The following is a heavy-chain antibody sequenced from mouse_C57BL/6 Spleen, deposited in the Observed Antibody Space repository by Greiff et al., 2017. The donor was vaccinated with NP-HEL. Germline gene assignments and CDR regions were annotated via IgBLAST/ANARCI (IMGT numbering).Heavy chain of an antibody. J-gene: IGHJ2*01. CDR1: GYTFTSYW. D-gene: IGHD1-1*01. V-gene: IGHV1-50*01. CDR3: ARRGFTTVVAPYFDY. Sequence: QVQLQQPGAELVKPGASVKLSCKASGYTFTSYWMQWVKQRPGQGLEWIGEIDPSDSYTNYNQKFKGKATLTVDTSSSTAYMQLSSLTSEDSAFYSCARRGFTTVVAPYFDYWGQSTTLTVSS. CDR2: IDPSDSYT.